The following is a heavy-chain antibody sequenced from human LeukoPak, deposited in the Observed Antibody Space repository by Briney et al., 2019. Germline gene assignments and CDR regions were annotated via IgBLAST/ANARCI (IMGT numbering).Heavy chain of an antibody. V-gene: IGHV3-23*01. D-gene: IGHD3-10*01. CDR1: GFTFSSYA. CDR3: AKGGTYYGSGTYDDY. CDR2: VSGSGSNT. J-gene: IGHJ4*02. Sequence: GGSLRLSCAASGFTFSSYAMGWVRQASGMGLEWVSGVSGSGSNTYYADSVKGRFTISRDNSKNTLYLQMSSLRVEDTALYYCAKGGTYYGSGTYDDYWGQGTLVTVSS.